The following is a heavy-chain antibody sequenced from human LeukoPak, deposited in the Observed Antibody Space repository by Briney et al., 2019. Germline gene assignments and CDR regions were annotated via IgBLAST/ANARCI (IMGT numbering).Heavy chain of an antibody. D-gene: IGHD3-3*01. V-gene: IGHV1-3*01. Sequence: ASVKVSCKASGYTVTSYAMHWVRQAPGQRLEWMGWINAGNGNTKYSQKFQGRVTMTTDTSTSTAYMELRRLRSDDTAVYYCARDDDDDFWGTYWFYWGQGTLVTVSS. CDR2: INAGNGNT. CDR3: ARDDDDDFWGTYWFY. CDR1: GYTVTSYA. J-gene: IGHJ4*02.